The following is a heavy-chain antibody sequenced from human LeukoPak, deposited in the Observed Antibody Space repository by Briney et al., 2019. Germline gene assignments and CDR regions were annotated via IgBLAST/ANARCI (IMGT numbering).Heavy chain of an antibody. J-gene: IGHJ4*02. CDR2: IYYSGTT. D-gene: IGHD6-13*01. CDR3: ARGVYIAAAQYGY. Sequence: SETLSLTCTVSGGSISSYYWSWIRQPPGKGLEWIGYIYYSGTTNYNPSLKSRVTISVDTSKNQFSLKLRSVTAADTAVYYCARGVYIAAAQYGYWGQGTLVSVSS. CDR1: GGSISSYY. V-gene: IGHV4-59*01.